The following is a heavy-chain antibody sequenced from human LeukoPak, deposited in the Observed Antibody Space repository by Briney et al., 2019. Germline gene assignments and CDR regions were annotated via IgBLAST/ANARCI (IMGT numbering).Heavy chain of an antibody. CDR2: ISGSGDIT. D-gene: IGHD2-2*01. Sequence: GGSLRLSCAASGFTFRSYAMSWVRQAPGKGLEWVSAISGSGDITYYADSVKGGFTMSRDSFKNPLYLQMNSLRAEDTAVYYCAKVSRFAVVPAAMLDYWGQGIQVTVSS. J-gene: IGHJ4*02. V-gene: IGHV3-23*01. CDR3: AKVSRFAVVPAAMLDY. CDR1: GFTFRSYA.